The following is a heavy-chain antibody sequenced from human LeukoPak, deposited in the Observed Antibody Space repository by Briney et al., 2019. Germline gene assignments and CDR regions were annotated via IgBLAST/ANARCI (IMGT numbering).Heavy chain of an antibody. J-gene: IGHJ4*02. V-gene: IGHV4-31*03. CDR1: GGSISSGGYY. D-gene: IGHD6-13*01. CDR2: IYYSGST. Sequence: SETLSLTCTVSGGSISSGGYYWSWIRQHPGKGLEWIGYIYYSGSTYYNPSLKSRVTISVDTSKNQFSLKLSSVTAADTAVYYCARVLAAAGMTDYWGQRTLVTVSS. CDR3: ARVLAAAGMTDY.